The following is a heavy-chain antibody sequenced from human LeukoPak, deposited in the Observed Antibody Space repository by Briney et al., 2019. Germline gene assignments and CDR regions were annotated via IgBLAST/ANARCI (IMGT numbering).Heavy chain of an antibody. J-gene: IGHJ4*02. CDR2: INPSGGST. V-gene: IGHV1-46*01. CDR1: GYTFTSYY. CDR3: AREGGGAYDFSDY. Sequence: ASVNVSCTASGYTFTSYYMQWVRQAPGQGLEWMGIINPSGGSTSYAQKFQGRVTMTRDTSTRTVYMELSSLRSEDTAVYYCAREGGGAYDFSDYWGQGTLVTVSS. D-gene: IGHD3-3*01.